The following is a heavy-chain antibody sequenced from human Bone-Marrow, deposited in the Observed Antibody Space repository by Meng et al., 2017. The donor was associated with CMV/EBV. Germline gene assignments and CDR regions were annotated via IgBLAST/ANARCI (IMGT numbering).Heavy chain of an antibody. V-gene: IGHV1-2*02. J-gene: IGHJ5*01. D-gene: IGHD3-3*01. CDR3: ARVTDFWSTPWGFDP. CDR1: GYTFTGYY. Sequence: ASVKVSCKASGYTFTGYYIHWVRQAPGQGLEWMGWVNAHSGATNYAMNFQDRVTMTRDTSITTAYMDLSRLTSDDTAVYYCARVTDFWSTPWGFDPWGQGTLVTVSS. CDR2: VNAHSGAT.